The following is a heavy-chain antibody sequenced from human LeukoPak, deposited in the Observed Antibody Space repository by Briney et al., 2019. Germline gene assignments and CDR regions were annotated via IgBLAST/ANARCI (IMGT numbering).Heavy chain of an antibody. V-gene: IGHV5-51*01. CDR1: GYSFTSYW. D-gene: IGHD2-21*02. Sequence: GESLKISCKGPGYSFTSYWIGWVRQMPGKGLEWMGIIYPGDSDTRYSPSFQGQVTISADKSISTAYLQWSSLKASDTAMYYCARGLAYCGGDCYTHWFDPWGQGTLVTVSS. J-gene: IGHJ5*02. CDR2: IYPGDSDT. CDR3: ARGLAYCGGDCYTHWFDP.